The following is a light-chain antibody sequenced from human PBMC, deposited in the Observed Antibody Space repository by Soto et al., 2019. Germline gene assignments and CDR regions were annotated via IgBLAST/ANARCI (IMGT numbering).Light chain of an antibody. CDR3: QESYSVPFFS. CDR2: AAT. Sequence: DIQMTQSPSSLSASVGDRVTITCRASQSIGSYLNWFQQKPGKAPTLLIYAATSLQSGVPSRFSGSGSGTDFTLTISSLQPQDFATYYCQESYSVPFFSFGPGTKVNIK. CDR1: QSIGSY. V-gene: IGKV1-39*01. J-gene: IGKJ3*01.